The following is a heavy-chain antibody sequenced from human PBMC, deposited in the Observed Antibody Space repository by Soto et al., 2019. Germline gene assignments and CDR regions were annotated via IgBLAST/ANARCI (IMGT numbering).Heavy chain of an antibody. V-gene: IGHV3-66*01. CDR2: IYSGGST. J-gene: IGHJ4*02. Sequence: GGSLRLSCAASGFTVSSNYMSWVRQAPGKGLEWVSVIYSGGSTYYADSVKGRFTISRDNSKNTLYLQMNSLRAEDTAVYYCASLKGAAAQGIDYWGQGTLVTVSS. D-gene: IGHD6-13*01. CDR3: ASLKGAAAQGIDY. CDR1: GFTVSSNY.